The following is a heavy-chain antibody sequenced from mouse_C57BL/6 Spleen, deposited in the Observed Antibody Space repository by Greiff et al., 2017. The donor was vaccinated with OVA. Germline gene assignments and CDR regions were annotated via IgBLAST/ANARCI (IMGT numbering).Heavy chain of an antibody. CDR2: ISSGSSTI. J-gene: IGHJ1*03. Sequence: EVKVVESGGGLVKPGGSLKLSCAASGFTFSDYGMHWVRQAPEKGLEWVAYISSGSSTIYYADTVKGRFTISRDNAKNTLFLQMTSLRSEDTAMYYCARLGLCWYFDVWGTGTTVTVSS. CDR3: ARLGLCWYFDV. CDR1: GFTFSDYG. D-gene: IGHD4-1*01. V-gene: IGHV5-17*01.